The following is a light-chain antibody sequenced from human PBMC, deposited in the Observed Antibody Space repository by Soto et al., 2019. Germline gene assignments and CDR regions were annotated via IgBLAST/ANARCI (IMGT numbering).Light chain of an antibody. CDR3: SSYSIINTPGV. Sequence: QSALTQPASVSGSPGQSITISCTGSSSDVGGYKYVSWYQQQPGKAPKLMIYDVTYRPSGVPNRFSGSKSGNTASLTISGLQVEDEADYYCSSYSIINTPGVFGGGTKLTVL. V-gene: IGLV2-14*03. CDR2: DVT. CDR1: SSDVGGYKY. J-gene: IGLJ3*02.